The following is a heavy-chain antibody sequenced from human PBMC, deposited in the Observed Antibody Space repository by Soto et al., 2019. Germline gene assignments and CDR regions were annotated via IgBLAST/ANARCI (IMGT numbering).Heavy chain of an antibody. D-gene: IGHD5-12*01. V-gene: IGHV4-4*07. Sequence: PSETLSLTCTVSGGSISGHSWVWIRQPAGKGLEWIGHIYPSGSTGYNPSLRSRVTMSLDTSTNKIFLNLTSATAADTAVFYCVRGRSYSVYDFWGPGTLVTVSS. CDR2: IYPSGST. CDR3: VRGRSYSVYDF. J-gene: IGHJ4*02. CDR1: GGSISGHS.